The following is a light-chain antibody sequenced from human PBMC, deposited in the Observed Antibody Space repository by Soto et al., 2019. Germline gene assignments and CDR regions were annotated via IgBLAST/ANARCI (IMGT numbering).Light chain of an antibody. CDR2: LAS. Sequence: IQFTQSPSSLSSSVGDRVTIACRSSQDIHSYLAWYQQKPGKAPKLLIYLASTLESGVPSRFSGSGSGTDFTLTISSLQPEDFATYFCQQLNTYPLTFGGGTKVDIK. V-gene: IGKV1-9*01. CDR3: QQLNTYPLT. J-gene: IGKJ4*01. CDR1: QDIHSY.